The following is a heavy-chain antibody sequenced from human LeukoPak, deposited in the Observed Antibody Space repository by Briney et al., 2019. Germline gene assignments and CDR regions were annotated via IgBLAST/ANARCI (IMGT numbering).Heavy chain of an antibody. Sequence: GGSLRLSCAASGFTFSSYGTHWVRQAPGKGLEWVAVISDDGSNKYYADSVKGRFTISRDNSKNTLYLQLDSLRAEDTAVYYCARDTDCDYWGQGTLVTVSS. D-gene: IGHD4-17*01. CDR2: ISDDGSNK. V-gene: IGHV3-30*03. J-gene: IGHJ4*02. CDR3: ARDTDCDY. CDR1: GFTFSSYG.